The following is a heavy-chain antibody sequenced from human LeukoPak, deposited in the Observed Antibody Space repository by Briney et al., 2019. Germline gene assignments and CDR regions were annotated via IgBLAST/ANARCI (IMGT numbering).Heavy chain of an antibody. Sequence: PSETLSLTCAVSGGSISSGGYSWSWIRQPPGKGLEWLGYIYHSGSTYYNPSLKSRVTISVDTSKNQFSLKLSSVTAADTAVYYCARFRETYYDILTGVFDPWGQGTLDTVSS. CDR1: GGSISSGGYS. J-gene: IGHJ5*02. CDR3: ARFRETYYDILTGVFDP. D-gene: IGHD3-9*01. V-gene: IGHV4-30-2*01. CDR2: IYHSGST.